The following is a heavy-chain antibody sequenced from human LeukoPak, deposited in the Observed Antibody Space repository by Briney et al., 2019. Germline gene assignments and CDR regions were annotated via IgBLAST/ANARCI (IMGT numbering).Heavy chain of an antibody. V-gene: IGHV1-46*01. D-gene: IGHD1-7*01. CDR2: INPSGGST. CDR3: ARQVRITGTMGGNWFDP. CDR1: GYTFTSYY. J-gene: IGHJ5*02. Sequence: ASVKVSFKSSGYTFTSYYMHWVRQAPGQGLEWMGIINPSGGSTSYAQKFQGRVTMTRDTSTSTVYMELSSLRSEDTAVYYCARQVRITGTMGGNWFDPWGQGTLVTVFS.